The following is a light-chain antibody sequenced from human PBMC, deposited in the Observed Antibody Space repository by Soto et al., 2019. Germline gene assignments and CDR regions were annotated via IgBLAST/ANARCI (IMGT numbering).Light chain of an antibody. Sequence: EIVLTQSPGTLSLSPGERATLSCRASQSVSSSFLDWYQQKPGQAPRLLIYGASIRATGIPDRFSGSGSGTDFTLTISRVVPEDFAVYYCQQYGSSPWTFGQGTKVEIK. CDR3: QQYGSSPWT. V-gene: IGKV3-20*01. CDR2: GAS. CDR1: QSVSSSF. J-gene: IGKJ1*01.